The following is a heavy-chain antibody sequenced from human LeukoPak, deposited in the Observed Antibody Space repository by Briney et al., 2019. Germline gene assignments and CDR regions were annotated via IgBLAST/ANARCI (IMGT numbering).Heavy chain of an antibody. Sequence: SETLSLTCTVSGGSISSSSYYWGWIRQPPGKGLEWIGSVYYSGSTYYNPSLKSRVTISVDTSKNQFSLKLSSVTAADTAVYYCASALGSYIWFGELLSIYFDYWGQGTLVTVSS. CDR3: ASALGSYIWFGELLSIYFDY. CDR2: VYYSGST. D-gene: IGHD3-10*01. CDR1: GGSISSSSYY. V-gene: IGHV4-39*01. J-gene: IGHJ4*02.